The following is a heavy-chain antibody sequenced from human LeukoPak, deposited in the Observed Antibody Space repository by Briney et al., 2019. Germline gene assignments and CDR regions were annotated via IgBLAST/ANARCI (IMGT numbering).Heavy chain of an antibody. Sequence: SQTLSLTCAISGDTASSNSGDWNWIRQSPSRGLEWLGRTYYRSKWYNDYATSVKSRLTINADTSKNQFSLHLNSVTPEDTAVYYCARGVRGTTAGIDCWGQGTLVTVSS. D-gene: IGHD1-1*01. CDR3: ARGVRGTTAGIDC. CDR2: TYYRSKWYN. V-gene: IGHV6-1*01. CDR1: GDTASSNSGD. J-gene: IGHJ4*02.